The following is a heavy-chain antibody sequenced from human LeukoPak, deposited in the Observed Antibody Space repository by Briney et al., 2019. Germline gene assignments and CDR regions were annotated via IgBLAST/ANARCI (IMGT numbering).Heavy chain of an antibody. CDR3: ASNTGTVFDY. CDR1: GGSISSYY. CDR2: VYYSGST. Sequence: SETLSLTCTVSGGSISSYYWSWIRQPPGKGLEWIGYVYYSGSTEYNPSLRSRVTISLEMSKHQFSLNLASVTAADTAVYYCASNTGTVFDYWGQGALVTVSS. D-gene: IGHD7-27*01. V-gene: IGHV4-59*01. J-gene: IGHJ4*02.